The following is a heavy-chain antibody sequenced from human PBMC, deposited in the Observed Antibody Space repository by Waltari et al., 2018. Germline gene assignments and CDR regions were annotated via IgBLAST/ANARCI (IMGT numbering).Heavy chain of an antibody. V-gene: IGHV3-30*03. J-gene: IGHJ4*02. CDR1: GFTFSSSG. CDR3: ATDILTGYYIDY. CDR2: ISYDGSNK. D-gene: IGHD3-9*01. Sequence: QVQLVESGGGVVQPGRSLRLSCAASGFTFSSSGMHWARQAPGKGLEWVAVISYDGSNKYYADSVKGRFTISRDNSKNTLYLQMNSLRAEDTAVYYCATDILTGYYIDYWGQGTLVTVSS.